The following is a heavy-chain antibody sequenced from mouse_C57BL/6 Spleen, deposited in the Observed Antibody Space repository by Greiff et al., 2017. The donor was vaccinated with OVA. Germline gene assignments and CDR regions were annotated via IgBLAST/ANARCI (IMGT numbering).Heavy chain of an antibody. Sequence: QVQLQQPGAELVRPGTSVKLSCKASGYTFTSYWMHWVKQRPGQGLEWIGVIDPSDSYTNYNQKFKGKATLTVDTSSSTAYMQLSSLTSEDSAVYYCARGDYYGSSYEGYFDVWGTGTTVTVSS. CDR2: IDPSDSYT. CDR1: GYTFTSYW. J-gene: IGHJ1*03. CDR3: ARGDYYGSSYEGYFDV. V-gene: IGHV1-59*01. D-gene: IGHD1-1*01.